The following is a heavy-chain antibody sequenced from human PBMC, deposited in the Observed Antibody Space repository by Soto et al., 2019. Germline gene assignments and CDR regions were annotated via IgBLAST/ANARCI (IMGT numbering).Heavy chain of an antibody. CDR3: AREYYSTTTWIDY. Sequence: VQLVQSAPEVKRPGASVKVSCKTSGFTFTSYPFSWVRQAPGQGLEWLAWVHPYEGTTKVAHQFRDRLTVTTDTSAATVFMELTSLTSDDTAVYFCAREYYSTTTWIDYWGQGTLVAVSS. CDR2: VHPYEGTT. D-gene: IGHD2-21*01. V-gene: IGHV1-18*04. J-gene: IGHJ4*02. CDR1: GFTFTSYP.